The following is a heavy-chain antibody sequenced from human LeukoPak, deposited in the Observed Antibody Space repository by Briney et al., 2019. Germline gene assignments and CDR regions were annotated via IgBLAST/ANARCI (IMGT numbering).Heavy chain of an antibody. CDR2: ISYDGSDK. J-gene: IGHJ3*02. Sequence: GGSLRLSCAASGFTFSTYGMHWVRQAPGMGLEWVAVISYDGSDKYYGDSVRGRFTISRDDSKNTLYLQMNSLRAEDTAVYYCAKVRTMIAVAFDIWGQGTMVTVSS. V-gene: IGHV3-30*18. CDR3: AKVRTMIAVAFDI. D-gene: IGHD3-22*01. CDR1: GFTFSTYG.